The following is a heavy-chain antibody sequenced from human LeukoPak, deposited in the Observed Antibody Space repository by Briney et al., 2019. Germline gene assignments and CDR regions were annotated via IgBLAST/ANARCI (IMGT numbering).Heavy chain of an antibody. D-gene: IGHD6-13*01. CDR2: IYTSGST. J-gene: IGHJ4*02. V-gene: IGHV4-61*02. CDR1: GGSISSGSYY. Sequence: SGTLSLTCTVSGGSISSGSYYWSWVRQPAGKGLEWIGRIYTSGSTNYNPSLKSRVTISVDTSKNQFSLKLSSVTAADTAVYYCAYSSSWYPPYYYWGQGTLVTVSS. CDR3: AYSSSWYPPYYY.